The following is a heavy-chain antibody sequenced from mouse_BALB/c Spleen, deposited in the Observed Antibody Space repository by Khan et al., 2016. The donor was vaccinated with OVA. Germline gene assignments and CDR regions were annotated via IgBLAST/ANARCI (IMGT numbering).Heavy chain of an antibody. V-gene: IGHV9-3-1*01. D-gene: IGHD2-10*01. Sequence: QIQLVQSGPELKKPGETVKISCKASGYTFTNYGMNWVKQSPGKALKWMGWINTSTGEPTYADDFKGRFAFSLETSATTAYLQLNNLKHEDTATYFCARPPYCSYTLDYWGQGTSVTGSS. CDR3: ARPPYCSYTLDY. CDR1: GYTFTNYG. CDR2: INTSTGEP. J-gene: IGHJ4*01.